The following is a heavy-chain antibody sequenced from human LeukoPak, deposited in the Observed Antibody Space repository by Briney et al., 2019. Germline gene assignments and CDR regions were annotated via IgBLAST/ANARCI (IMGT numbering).Heavy chain of an antibody. CDR2: INPSSGGT. CDR1: GYTFTGYY. Sequence: GASVKVSCKASGYTFTGYYMHWVRQAPGQGLEWMGWINPSSGGTNYAQKFQGRVTITADKSTSTAYMELSSLRSEDTAVYYCAREVDDYGSSLDYWGQGTLVTVSS. CDR3: AREVDDYGSSLDY. D-gene: IGHD4-17*01. J-gene: IGHJ4*02. V-gene: IGHV1-2*02.